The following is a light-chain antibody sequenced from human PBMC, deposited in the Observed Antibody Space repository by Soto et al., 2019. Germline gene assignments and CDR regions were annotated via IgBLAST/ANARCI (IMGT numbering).Light chain of an antibody. V-gene: IGLV2-14*01. CDR1: SSDVGAYND. CDR3: SSFTSSSTPYV. Sequence: QSVLTQPASVSGSPGQSITISCTGTSSDVGAYNDVSWYQQHPGKAPKLMIHEVSKRPSGVSNRFSGSKSGNTASLTISGLQAEDEADYYCSSFTSSSTPYVFGTGTKLTVL. CDR2: EVS. J-gene: IGLJ1*01.